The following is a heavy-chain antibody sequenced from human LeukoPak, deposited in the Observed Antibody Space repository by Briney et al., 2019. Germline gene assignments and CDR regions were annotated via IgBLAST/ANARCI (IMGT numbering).Heavy chain of an antibody. CDR2: ISAYNGNT. V-gene: IGHV1-18*01. D-gene: IGHD6-13*01. CDR1: GYTFSNYG. Sequence: GASVKVSCKASGYTFSNYGLTWVRQVPGQGLEYMGWISAYNGNTNYAQNLQGRVTMTTDTSTSTGNMELRSLRSDNTAVYYCARDWSNSKSAPDHWGQGTLVIVSS. CDR3: ARDWSNSKSAPDH. J-gene: IGHJ4*02.